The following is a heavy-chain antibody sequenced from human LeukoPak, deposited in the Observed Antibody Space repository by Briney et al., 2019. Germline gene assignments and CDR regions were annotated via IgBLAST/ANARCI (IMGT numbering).Heavy chain of an antibody. CDR3: TTAYYYDSSGHGHSQH. CDR2: IKSKTDGGTT. J-gene: IGHJ1*01. Sequence: GGSLRLSRAASGFTFSNAWMSWVRQAPGKGLEWVGRIKSKTDGGTTDYAAPVKGRFTISRDDSKNTLYLQMNSLKTEDTAVYYCTTAYYYDSSGHGHSQHWGQGTLVTVSS. D-gene: IGHD3-22*01. CDR1: GFTFSNAW. V-gene: IGHV3-15*01.